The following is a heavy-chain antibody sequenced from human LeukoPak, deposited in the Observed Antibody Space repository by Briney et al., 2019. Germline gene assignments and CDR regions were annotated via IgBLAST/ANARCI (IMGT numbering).Heavy chain of an antibody. Sequence: PGGSLRLSCAASGFTFSSYWMSWVRQAPGKGLEWVANIKQDGSEKYYVDSVKGRFTSSRDNAKNSLYLQMNSLRAEDTAVYYCARDRRYYDILTGYYGAFDIWGQGTMVTVSS. J-gene: IGHJ3*02. CDR2: IKQDGSEK. V-gene: IGHV3-7*04. CDR1: GFTFSSYW. CDR3: ARDRRYYDILTGYYGAFDI. D-gene: IGHD3-9*01.